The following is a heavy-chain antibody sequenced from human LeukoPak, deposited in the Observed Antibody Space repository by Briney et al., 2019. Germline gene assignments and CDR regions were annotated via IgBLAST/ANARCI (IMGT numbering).Heavy chain of an antibody. V-gene: IGHV3-30*04. CDR2: ISYDGSNK. Sequence: PGGSLRLSCAASGFTFSSYAMHWVRQAPGKGLEWVAVISYDGSNKYYADSVKGRFTISRDNSKNTLYLQMNSLRAEDTAVYYCARRDDYWGQGTLVTVSS. CDR1: GFTFSSYA. J-gene: IGHJ4*02. CDR3: ARRDDY.